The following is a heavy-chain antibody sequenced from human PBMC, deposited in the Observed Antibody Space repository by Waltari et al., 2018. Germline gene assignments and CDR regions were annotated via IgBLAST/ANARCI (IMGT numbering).Heavy chain of an antibody. Sequence: EVQLVESGGGLVQSGGSLRLSCAASGFPFSSYEMNWVRQAQGKGLEWVSYISSSGSTIYYADSVKGRFTISRDNAKNSLYLQMNSLRAEDTAVYYCARDTRRSSWPAPFDYWGQGTLVTVSS. CDR1: GFPFSSYE. J-gene: IGHJ4*02. CDR3: ARDTRRSSWPAPFDY. D-gene: IGHD6-13*01. V-gene: IGHV3-48*03. CDR2: ISSSGSTI.